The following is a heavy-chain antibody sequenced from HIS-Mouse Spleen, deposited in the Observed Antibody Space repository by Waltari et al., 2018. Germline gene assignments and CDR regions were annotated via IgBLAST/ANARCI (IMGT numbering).Heavy chain of an antibody. CDR2: ISGRGGST. Sequence: EVQLLESGGGLVQPGGSLRLSCAASGFTFSSYAMSWVRQAPGKGLGWVSAISGRGGSTYYADSVKGRFTISRDNSKNTLYLQMNSLRAEDTAVYYCAQNYYGSGSYYYWGQGTLVTVSS. V-gene: IGHV3-23*01. CDR3: AQNYYGSGSYYY. D-gene: IGHD3-10*01. J-gene: IGHJ4*02. CDR1: GFTFSSYA.